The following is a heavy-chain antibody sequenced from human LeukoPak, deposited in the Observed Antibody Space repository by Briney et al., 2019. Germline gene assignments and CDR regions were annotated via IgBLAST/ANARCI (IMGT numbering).Heavy chain of an antibody. CDR1: GFTFSSYW. V-gene: IGHV3-74*01. CDR2: IHSDGIGT. CDR3: ARDQGSFDY. J-gene: IGHJ4*02. Sequence: GPSLRLSCAASGFTFSSYWMHWVRQAPGKGLVWVSRIHSDGIGTSYADSVRGRFTISRDNAKNTLYLQMNSLRAEDTAVYYCARDQGSFDYWGQGTLVTVSS.